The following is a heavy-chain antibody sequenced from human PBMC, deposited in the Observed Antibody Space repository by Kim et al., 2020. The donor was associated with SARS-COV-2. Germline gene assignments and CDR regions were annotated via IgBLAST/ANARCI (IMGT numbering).Heavy chain of an antibody. Sequence: GGSLRLSCAASGFTFSSYGMHWVRQAPGKGLEWVAVIWYDGSNKYYADSVKGRFTISRDNSKNTLYLQMNSLRAEDTAVYYCARDHIVGYYFDYWGQGTLVTVSS. CDR3: ARDHIVGYYFDY. CDR1: GFTFSSYG. V-gene: IGHV3-33*01. CDR2: IWYDGSNK. J-gene: IGHJ4*02. D-gene: IGHD2-21*01.